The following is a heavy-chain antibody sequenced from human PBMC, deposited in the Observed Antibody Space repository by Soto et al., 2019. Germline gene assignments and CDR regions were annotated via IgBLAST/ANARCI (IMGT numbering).Heavy chain of an antibody. Sequence: QVQLVQSGAEVKKSGAAVKISCKTSGFTFTNYYLHWVRQAPEQGLEWMGLINPAPGSTNYAEKFQGRVTMTRDMSSNTVYMQLGRLTSEDTGIYYCARGGWAGYSSEGAFDLWGQGTHITVSS. CDR3: ARGGWAGYSSEGAFDL. D-gene: IGHD6-19*01. CDR1: GFTFTNYY. CDR2: INPAPGST. V-gene: IGHV1-46*01. J-gene: IGHJ4*02.